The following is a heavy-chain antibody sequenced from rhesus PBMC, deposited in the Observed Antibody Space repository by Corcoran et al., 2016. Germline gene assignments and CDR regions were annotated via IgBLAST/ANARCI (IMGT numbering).Heavy chain of an antibody. CDR1: GGSFSSYW. D-gene: IGHD6-25*01. J-gene: IGHJ4*01. CDR3: ASRGIVAAFDY. V-gene: IGHV4-80*01. CDR2: TNGNSGST. Sequence: QVQLQESGPGLVKPSETLSLTCAVSGGSFSSYWWSWIRQPPGKGLEWIGETNGNSGSTNYNPSLKSRVTISKDASKSHFSLKLSSVTAADTAVYYCASRGIVAAFDYWGQGVLVTVSS.